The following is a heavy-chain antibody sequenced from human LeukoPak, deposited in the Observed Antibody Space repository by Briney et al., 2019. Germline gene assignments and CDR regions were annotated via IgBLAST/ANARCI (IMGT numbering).Heavy chain of an antibody. CDR3: ATDLGIRYFDWLPPFDY. D-gene: IGHD3-9*01. Sequence: ASVKVSCKVSGYTLTELSMHWVRQAPGKGLEWMGGSDPEDGETIYAQKFQGRVTMTEDTSTDTAYMELSSLRSEDTAVYYCATDLGIRYFDWLPPFDYWGQGTLVTVSS. V-gene: IGHV1-24*01. CDR2: SDPEDGET. J-gene: IGHJ4*02. CDR1: GYTLTELS.